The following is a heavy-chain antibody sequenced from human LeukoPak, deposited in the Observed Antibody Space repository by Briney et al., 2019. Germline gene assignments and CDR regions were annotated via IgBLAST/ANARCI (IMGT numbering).Heavy chain of an antibody. J-gene: IGHJ4*02. CDR3: ARDYGPVATMVRGTDKFDY. CDR2: RNPSHCST. Sequence: ASVKVSFKAAVYTFTSYYIHWVRQAPRQGLEWMGIRNPSHCSTSYAQKFQGRVTMTRDMSTSTVYMELSSLRSEDTAVYYCARDYGPVATMVRGTDKFDYWGQGTLVTVSS. V-gene: IGHV1-46*01. CDR1: VYTFTSYY. D-gene: IGHD3-10*01.